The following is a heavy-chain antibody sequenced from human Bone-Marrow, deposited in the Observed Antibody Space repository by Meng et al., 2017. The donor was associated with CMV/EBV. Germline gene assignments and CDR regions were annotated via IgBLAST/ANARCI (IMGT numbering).Heavy chain of an antibody. CDR1: GFTFSSYS. J-gene: IGHJ6*02. Sequence: GGSLRLSCAASGFTFSSYSMNWVRQAPGKGLEWVSYISSSSSTIYYADSVKGRFTISRDNAKNSLYLQMNSLRAEDTAVYYCARPYCSSTSCPPEAYYYYYGMDVWGQGTTVTVSS. D-gene: IGHD2-2*01. V-gene: IGHV3-48*04. CDR2: ISSSSSTI. CDR3: ARPYCSSTSCPPEAYYYYYGMDV.